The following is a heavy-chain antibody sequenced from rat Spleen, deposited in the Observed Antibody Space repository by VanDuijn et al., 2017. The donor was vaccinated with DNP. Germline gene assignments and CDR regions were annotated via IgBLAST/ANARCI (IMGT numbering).Heavy chain of an antibody. CDR3: ARRAGGYFEY. D-gene: IGHD1-4*01. V-gene: IGHV4-2*01. J-gene: IGHJ2*01. Sequence: EVKLVESGGGLVQPGRSLKLSCAASGFNFTDYWMGWVRQAPGKGLEWIGQIKKDSSTINYTPSLKDKFTISRDNAQNILYLQMSKLGSEDTAIYYCARRAGGYFEYWGQGVMVTVSS. CDR1: GFNFTDYW. CDR2: IKKDSSTI.